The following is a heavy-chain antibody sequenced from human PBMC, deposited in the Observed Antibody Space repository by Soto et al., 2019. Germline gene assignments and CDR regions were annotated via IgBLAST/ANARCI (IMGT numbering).Heavy chain of an antibody. J-gene: IGHJ4*02. CDR3: AKRHIVGLADYFDY. Sequence: EVQLLESGGGLVQPGGSLRLSCAASGFTFSRHAMSWVRQAPGKGLEWVSVISGSGGGIYYAGSVKGRFTISRDNSKNMLYLQMNSLRAEDTAIYYCAKRHIVGLADYFDYWGQGTLVTVSS. V-gene: IGHV3-23*01. D-gene: IGHD1-26*01. CDR2: ISGSGGGI. CDR1: GFTFSRHA.